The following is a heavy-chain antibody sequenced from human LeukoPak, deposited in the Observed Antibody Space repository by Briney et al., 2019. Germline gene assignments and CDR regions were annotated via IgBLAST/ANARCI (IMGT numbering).Heavy chain of an antibody. D-gene: IGHD3-3*01. CDR2: ISAYNGNT. V-gene: IGHV1-18*01. Sequence: GASVKVSCKASGYTFTSYGISWVRQAPGQGLEWMGWISAYNGNTNYAQKLQGRVTMTTDTSTSTAYMELRSLRSDDTAVYYFARHYYDFWSGYYAPSYYGMDVWGQGTTVTVSS. J-gene: IGHJ6*02. CDR3: ARHYYDFWSGYYAPSYYGMDV. CDR1: GYTFTSYG.